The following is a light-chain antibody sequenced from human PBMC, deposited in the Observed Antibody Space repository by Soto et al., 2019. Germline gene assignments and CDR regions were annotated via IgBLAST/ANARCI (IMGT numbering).Light chain of an antibody. J-gene: IGKJ1*01. CDR1: QSISSY. CDR3: QQYNSYWT. CDR2: AAS. Sequence: DIQMTQSPSSLSASVGDRVTITCRASQSISSYLAWYQQKPGKVPKLLIYAASTLQSGVPSRFSGSGSGTDFTLTISCLQSEDFATYYCQQYNSYWTFGQGTKVDI. V-gene: IGKV1-16*01.